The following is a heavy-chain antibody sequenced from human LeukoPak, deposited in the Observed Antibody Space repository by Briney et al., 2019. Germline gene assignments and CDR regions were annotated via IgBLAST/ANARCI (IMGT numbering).Heavy chain of an antibody. CDR3: AKAITGMRFCLDV. V-gene: IGHV3-23*01. Sequence: GGSLRLSCAASGFTFSSYAMSWVRQAPGEGLEWVSTSGTGGSTYYPDSVKGRTTISRDNSKNMLYVQMNNLRAEDTAVYHCAKAITGMRFCLDVWGQGTTVTVSS. CDR2: SGTGGST. CDR1: GFTFSSYA. D-gene: IGHD1-1*01. J-gene: IGHJ6*02.